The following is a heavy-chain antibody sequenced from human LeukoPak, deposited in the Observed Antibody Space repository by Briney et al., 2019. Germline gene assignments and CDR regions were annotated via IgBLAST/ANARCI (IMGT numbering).Heavy chain of an antibody. D-gene: IGHD4-17*01. CDR3: ARGDDHDYGDLYFDY. CDR1: GGSISSSSYY. CDR2: IYYTGST. J-gene: IGHJ4*02. Sequence: SETLSLTCTVSGGSISSSSYYWGWIRQPPGKGLEWIGSIYYTGSTYYNPSLKSRATISVDTSKNQFSLKLTSMTAADTAVYYCARGDDHDYGDLYFDYWGQGTLVTVSS. V-gene: IGHV4-39*07.